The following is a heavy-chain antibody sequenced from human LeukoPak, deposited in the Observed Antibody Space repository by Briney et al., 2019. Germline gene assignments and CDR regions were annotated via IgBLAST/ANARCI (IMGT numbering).Heavy chain of an antibody. CDR2: ISSSGSTM. CDR1: GFTFSNYN. V-gene: IGHV3-48*01. D-gene: IGHD5-18*01. Sequence: GGSLRLSCAASGFTFSNYNMIWVRQAPGKGLECVSYISSSGSTMHYADSVRGRFTISRDNAKKSLCLQMNSLRAEDTAVYYCARVWDGYSGEDYWGQGTLVTVSS. CDR3: ARVWDGYSGEDY. J-gene: IGHJ4*02.